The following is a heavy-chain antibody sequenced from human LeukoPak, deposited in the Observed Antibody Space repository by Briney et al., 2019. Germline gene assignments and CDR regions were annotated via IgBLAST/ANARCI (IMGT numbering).Heavy chain of an antibody. D-gene: IGHD1-26*01. V-gene: IGHV4-59*08. Sequence: SETLSLTCTVSGDSINDYYWSWIRQPPGNRLEWIGWIYYSGSTMYSPSLESRVTISLDTSRTQFSLKLSSVTAADTAVYYCAGSGSYSFWFDPWGQGTLVTVSS. CDR1: GDSINDYY. J-gene: IGHJ5*02. CDR3: AGSGSYSFWFDP. CDR2: IYYSGST.